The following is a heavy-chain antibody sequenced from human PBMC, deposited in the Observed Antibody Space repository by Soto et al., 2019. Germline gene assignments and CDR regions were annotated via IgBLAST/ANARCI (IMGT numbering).Heavy chain of an antibody. CDR3: ARAPMVLSRSYFDS. Sequence: SETLSLTCAVYGGSFSGYYWSWIRQPPGKGLEWIGEINHSGSTNYNPSLKSRVTISVDTSKNQFSLKLSSVTAADTAVYYCARAPMVLSRSYFDSWGQGTPVTVSS. V-gene: IGHV4-34*01. CDR2: INHSGST. CDR1: GGSFSGYY. J-gene: IGHJ4*02. D-gene: IGHD2-8*01.